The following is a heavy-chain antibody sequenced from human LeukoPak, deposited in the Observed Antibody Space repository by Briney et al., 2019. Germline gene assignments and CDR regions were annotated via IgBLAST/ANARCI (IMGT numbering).Heavy chain of an antibody. Sequence: GGSLRLSCAASGFTFSSYWMSWVRQAPGKGLEWVANINQDESKKYYADSVKGRFTISRDNAKNSLYLQMSSLTAEDTAIYYCARDHAYRADYWGQGTLVTVSS. CDR1: GFTFSSYW. V-gene: IGHV3-7*01. J-gene: IGHJ4*02. D-gene: IGHD2-2*01. CDR3: ARDHAYRADY. CDR2: INQDESKK.